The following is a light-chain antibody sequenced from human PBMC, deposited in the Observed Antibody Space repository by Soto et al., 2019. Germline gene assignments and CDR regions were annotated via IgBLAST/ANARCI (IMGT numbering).Light chain of an antibody. CDR1: RSISNY. CDR3: QQSYTAPYT. V-gene: IGKV1-39*01. CDR2: GAS. Sequence: DIQMTQSPSSLSASVGDAVSLTCRASRSISNYLNWYQQKPGRAPKLLISGASSLQRGVPSRFSGSGSGTTFTLTITSLQHDDFAIYFCQQSYTAPYTFGPGTKVDIK. J-gene: IGKJ3*01.